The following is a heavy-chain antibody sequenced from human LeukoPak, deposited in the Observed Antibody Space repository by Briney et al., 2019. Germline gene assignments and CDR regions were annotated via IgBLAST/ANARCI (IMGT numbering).Heavy chain of an antibody. J-gene: IGHJ4*02. D-gene: IGHD3-10*01. CDR2: ISSSGST. V-gene: IGHV4-61*09. CDR3: ARDYGSGDYYFAY. Sequence: SQTLSLTCTVSGGSISSGHYYWNWIRQPAGKGLEWIGHISSSGSTNYSPSLKSRVTMSLDTSKNQFSLKLTSVTAADTAVYYCARDYGSGDYYFAYWGQGALVTVSP. CDR1: GGSISSGHYY.